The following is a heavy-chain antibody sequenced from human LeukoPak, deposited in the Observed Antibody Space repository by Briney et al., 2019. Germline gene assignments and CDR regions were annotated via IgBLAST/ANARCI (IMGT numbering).Heavy chain of an antibody. CDR2: SIPIFGTT. CDR3: ARIRDTGRFDP. D-gene: IGHD3-10*01. J-gene: IGHJ5*02. Sequence: SVKVSCKASGGTFSSYAISWVRQAPGQGLEWMGGSIPIFGTTNYAQKFQDRVTITADKSTSTAYTELSSLRSEDTAVYYCARIRDTGRFDPWGQGTLVTVSS. CDR1: GGTFSSYA. V-gene: IGHV1-69*06.